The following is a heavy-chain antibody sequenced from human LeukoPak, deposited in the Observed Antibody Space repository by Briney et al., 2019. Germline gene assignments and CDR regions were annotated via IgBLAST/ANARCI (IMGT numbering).Heavy chain of an antibody. CDR2: ISGSGGST. CDR1: GVTFSGDA. V-gene: IGHV3-23*01. CDR3: SKGREDIVVVPAALDY. J-gene: IGHJ4*02. Sequence: PGGSLRLSCAASGVTFSGDAMSWVPQAPGKGLEWVSAISGSGGSTDYADSVKGRFTISRDNAKNPLYLQMNSMRADDQGVYYRSKGREDIVVVPAALDYWGQGTLVTVSS. D-gene: IGHD2-2*01.